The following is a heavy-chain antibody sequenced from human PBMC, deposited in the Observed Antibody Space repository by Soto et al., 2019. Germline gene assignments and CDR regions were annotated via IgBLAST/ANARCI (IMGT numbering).Heavy chain of an antibody. D-gene: IGHD1-26*01. J-gene: IGHJ4*02. CDR3: VLTARFTGSY. V-gene: IGHV3-23*01. Sequence: EVQLLESGGDLVQPGGSLRLSCAASGFTFSTYAMSWVRQAPGKGLDWVSTINTNGDTAYYSASVKGRFTISRDNSKDTLFLQMNSLRAEDTALYLGVLTARFTGSYWGQGTLVTVSS. CDR1: GFTFSTYA. CDR2: INTNGDTA.